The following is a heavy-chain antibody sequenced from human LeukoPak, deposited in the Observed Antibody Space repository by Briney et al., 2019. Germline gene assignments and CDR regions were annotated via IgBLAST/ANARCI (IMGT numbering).Heavy chain of an antibody. D-gene: IGHD3-9*01. CDR2: IIPIFGTA. Sequence: SVKVSCKASGGTFSSYAISWVRQAPGQGLEWMGRIIPIFGTANHAQKFQGRVTITTDESTSTAYMELSSLRSEDTAVYYCARNYDILTGYHRGYYMDVWGKGTTVTVCS. CDR3: ARNYDILTGYHRGYYMDV. CDR1: GGTFSSYA. V-gene: IGHV1-69*05. J-gene: IGHJ6*03.